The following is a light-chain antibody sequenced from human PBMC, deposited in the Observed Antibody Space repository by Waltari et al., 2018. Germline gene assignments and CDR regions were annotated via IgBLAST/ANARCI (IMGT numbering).Light chain of an antibody. Sequence: QSALTQPASVSGSPGQSITISCTGTSSDIGGYNYVSWYQEHPGRAPKLMIFDVSDRPTGVFNRFSGSKSGNPASLTISGLQADDEADYYCSSYTSSGTPWVFGGGTKLTVL. CDR3: SSYTSSGTPWV. CDR2: DVS. V-gene: IGLV2-14*03. J-gene: IGLJ3*02. CDR1: SSDIGGYNY.